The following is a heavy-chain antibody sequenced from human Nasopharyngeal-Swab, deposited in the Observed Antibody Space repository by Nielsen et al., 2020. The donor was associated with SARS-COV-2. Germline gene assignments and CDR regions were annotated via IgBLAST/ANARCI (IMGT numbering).Heavy chain of an antibody. D-gene: IGHD2-15*01. CDR2: ISSSSSYI. J-gene: IGHJ3*02. CDR3: ARICPRPSCPDAFDI. Sequence: GGSLRLSCAASGFTFSSYGMHWVRQAPGKGLEWVSSISSSSSYIYYADSVKGRFTISRDNAKNSLYLQMNSLRAEDTAVYYCARICPRPSCPDAFDIWGQGTMVTVSS. V-gene: IGHV3-21*01. CDR1: GFTFSSYG.